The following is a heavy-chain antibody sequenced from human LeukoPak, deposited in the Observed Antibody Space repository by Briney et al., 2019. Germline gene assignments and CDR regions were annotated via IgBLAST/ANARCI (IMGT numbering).Heavy chain of an antibody. CDR1: GFTFSSYS. CDR3: ARLSEMLRGPEAIYYFDY. Sequence: PGGSLRLSCAASGFTFSSYSLNWVRQAPGKGLEWVSSISSSSSYIYYADSVKGRFTISRDNAKNSLYLQMNSLRAEDTAVYYCARLSEMLRGPEAIYYFDYWGQGTLVTVSS. J-gene: IGHJ4*02. D-gene: IGHD3-10*01. CDR2: ISSSSSYI. V-gene: IGHV3-21*01.